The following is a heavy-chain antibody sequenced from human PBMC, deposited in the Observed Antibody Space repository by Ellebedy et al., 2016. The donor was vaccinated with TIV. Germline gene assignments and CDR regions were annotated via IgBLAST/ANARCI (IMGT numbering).Heavy chain of an antibody. CDR3: ARGWFGSGMGV. Sequence: SQTLSLTCVISGDSVSTDIGWNWIRQSPLRGLEWLGRTYYRSKWNNDYAVSLKSRITINPDTSKNLFSLQLNSVTPEDTAVYYCARGWFGSGMGVWGQGTTVTVSS. CDR2: TYYRSKWNN. D-gene: IGHD3-10*01. CDR1: GDSVSTDIG. V-gene: IGHV6-1*01. J-gene: IGHJ6*02.